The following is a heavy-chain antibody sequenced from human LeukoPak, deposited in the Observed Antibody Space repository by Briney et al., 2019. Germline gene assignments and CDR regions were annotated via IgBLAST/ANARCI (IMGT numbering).Heavy chain of an antibody. CDR2: ISGSGGST. CDR1: GFTFSSYS. CDR3: AKLTVGSTELDY. D-gene: IGHD1-26*01. V-gene: IGHV3-23*01. J-gene: IGHJ4*02. Sequence: GGSLRLSCAASGFTFSSYSMNWVRQAPGKGLEWVSAISGSGGSTYYADSVKGRFTISRDNSKNTLHLQMNSLRAEDTAVYYCAKLTVGSTELDYWGQGTLVTVSS.